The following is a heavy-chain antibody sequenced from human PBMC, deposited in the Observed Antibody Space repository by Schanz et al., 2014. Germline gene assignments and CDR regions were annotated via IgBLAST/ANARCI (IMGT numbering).Heavy chain of an antibody. J-gene: IGHJ3*02. CDR2: ISAYTNNT. CDR1: RYTFNTYG. D-gene: IGHD2-2*01. Sequence: QGQLVQSGPEVKEPGASVKVSCEASRYTFNTYGLNWVRQAPGQGLEWMGWISAYTNNTNYAQKLQGRVTMTTDTSTSTAYMELSSLRYEDTALYYCARGTMPGTFDIWGQGTMVTVSS. V-gene: IGHV1-18*01. CDR3: ARGTMPGTFDI.